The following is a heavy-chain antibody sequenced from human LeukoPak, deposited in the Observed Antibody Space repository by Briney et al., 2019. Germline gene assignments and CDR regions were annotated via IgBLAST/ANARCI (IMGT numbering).Heavy chain of an antibody. D-gene: IGHD1-26*01. CDR1: GYSFIKYG. V-gene: IGHV1-18*01. CDR2: INARGKT. CDR3: TRDLEEYNGSHLGTRPDVFDI. Sequence: ASVKVSCKASGYSFIKYGTSWVRQAPGQGLEWVGWINARGKTNHAQKFQGRVTMTTDTSTSTAYMELRSLRSDDTAVYYCTRDLEEYNGSHLGTRPDVFDIWGQGTLVTVSS. J-gene: IGHJ3*02.